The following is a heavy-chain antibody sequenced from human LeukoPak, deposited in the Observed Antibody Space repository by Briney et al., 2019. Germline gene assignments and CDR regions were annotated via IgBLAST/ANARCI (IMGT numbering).Heavy chain of an antibody. CDR3: ARGPRGLDY. D-gene: IGHD3-10*01. CDR1: GGSFSGYY. J-gene: IGHJ4*02. V-gene: IGHV4-34*01. Sequence: SETLSLTCAVYGGSFSGYYWSWIRQPPGKGLEWIGEINHSGSTNYNPSLKSRVTISVDTSKNQSSLKLSSVTAADTAVYYCARGPRGLDYWGQGTLVTVSS. CDR2: INHSGST.